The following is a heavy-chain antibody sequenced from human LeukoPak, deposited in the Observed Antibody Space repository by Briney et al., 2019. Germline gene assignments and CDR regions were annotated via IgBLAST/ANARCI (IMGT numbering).Heavy chain of an antibody. CDR3: ARVVLRKRKEDKYYFDY. Sequence: ASVKVSCKASGFTFTAYYMHWVRQAPGQGLEWMGWINPNSGGTNYAQKLQGRVTMTTDTSTSTAYMELRSLRSDDTAVYYCARVVLRKRKEDKYYFDYWGQGTLVTVSS. CDR2: INPNSGGT. CDR1: GFTFTAYY. D-gene: IGHD2-15*01. J-gene: IGHJ4*02. V-gene: IGHV1-2*02.